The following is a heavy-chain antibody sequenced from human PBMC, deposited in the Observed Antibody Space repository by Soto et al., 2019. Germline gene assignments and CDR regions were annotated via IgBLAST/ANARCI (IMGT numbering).Heavy chain of an antibody. J-gene: IGHJ4*02. D-gene: IGHD3-22*01. Sequence: QMQLVQSGPEVKKPGTSVKVSCKASGFTFTSSAMQWVRQARGQRLEWIGWIVVGSGNTNYAQKFQERVTITRDMSTSTAYMELSSLRSEDTAVYYCAAILDYYDSSGYYYSDYWGQGTLVTVSS. CDR3: AAILDYYDSSGYYYSDY. CDR1: GFTFTSSA. V-gene: IGHV1-58*02. CDR2: IVVGSGNT.